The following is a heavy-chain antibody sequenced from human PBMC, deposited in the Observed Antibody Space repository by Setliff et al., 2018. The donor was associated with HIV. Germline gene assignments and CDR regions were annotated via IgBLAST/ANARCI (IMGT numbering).Heavy chain of an antibody. CDR1: GFTFSSYW. Sequence: GGSLRLSCAASGFTFSSYWMSWVRQAPGKGLEWVANIKQDGSEKYYVDSVKGRFTISRDNAKNSLYLQMNSLRAENTAVYYCAREGITMIPYDAFDIWGQGTMVTVS. V-gene: IGHV3-7*01. D-gene: IGHD3-22*01. CDR3: AREGITMIPYDAFDI. J-gene: IGHJ3*02. CDR2: IKQDGSEK.